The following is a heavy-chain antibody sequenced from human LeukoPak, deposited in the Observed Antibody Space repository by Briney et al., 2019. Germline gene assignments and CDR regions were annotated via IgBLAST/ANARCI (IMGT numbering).Heavy chain of an antibody. D-gene: IGHD3-10*01. V-gene: IGHV3-30*18. CDR3: AKNLGAMMGRFGEPSFDY. Sequence: GGALRLSCAASGFTFSRYGMHGVRQAPGKGVGGVAGISYDGSNKYYAPPAKGRFTISRDNSKNTPYLKMNILRAGAAAVAYCAKNLGAMMGRFGEPSFDYWGQGTLVTVSS. CDR2: ISYDGSNK. CDR1: GFTFSRYG. J-gene: IGHJ4*02.